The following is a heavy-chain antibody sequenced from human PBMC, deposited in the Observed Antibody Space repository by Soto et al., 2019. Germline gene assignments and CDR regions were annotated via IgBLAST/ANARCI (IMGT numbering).Heavy chain of an antibody. CDR3: AQIFTSFDY. CDR1: GLSLSTSEVG. V-gene: IGHV2-5*02. D-gene: IGHD3-3*01. Sequence: QNTLKESGPTLVKPTQTLTLTCTFSGLSLSTSEVGVGWIRQPPGKALEWLALIYWDDDKRYSPSLKSRLTITKDTSKNQVVLTMTNMDPVDTATYYCAQIFTSFDYWGQGTLVTVSS. J-gene: IGHJ4*02. CDR2: IYWDDDK.